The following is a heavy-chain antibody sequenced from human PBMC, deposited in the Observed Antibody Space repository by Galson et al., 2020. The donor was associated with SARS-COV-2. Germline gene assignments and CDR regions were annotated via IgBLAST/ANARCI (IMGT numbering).Heavy chain of an antibody. CDR3: AGEDTIFGVVYN. CDR1: GFTFSSYA. CDR2: ISYDGSNK. Sequence: GGSKRPSCAASGFTFSSYAMHWVRQAPGKGLEWEAVISYDGSNKYYADSVKGRFTIYRDNSKNTLYLQMNRLRAEDTAVYYCAGEDTIFGVVYNWGHGTLVTVSS. J-gene: IGHJ4*01. D-gene: IGHD3-3*01. V-gene: IGHV3-30*04.